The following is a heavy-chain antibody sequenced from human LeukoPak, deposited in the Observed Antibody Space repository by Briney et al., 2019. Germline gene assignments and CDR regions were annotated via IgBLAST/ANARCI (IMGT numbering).Heavy chain of an antibody. CDR2: ISGSGGST. CDR3: ARDPNGDYIGTFDV. D-gene: IGHD4-17*01. CDR1: EFTFSSYG. J-gene: IGHJ3*01. V-gene: IGHV3-23*01. Sequence: GGSLRLSCAASEFTFSSYGMSWVRQAPGKGLEWVSSISGSGGSTQYADSVQGRFAISRDNSKNTLYLQMNSLRVEDTAVYFCARDPNGDYIGTFDVWGRGTVVSVSS.